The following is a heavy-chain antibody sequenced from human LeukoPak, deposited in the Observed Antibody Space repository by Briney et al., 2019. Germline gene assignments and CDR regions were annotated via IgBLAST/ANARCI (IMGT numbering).Heavy chain of an antibody. CDR1: GLSFSSFA. J-gene: IGHJ5*02. Sequence: GGSLRLSCAASGLSFSSFAMNWVRQAPGKGLVWVSYISSSSATIYYADSVKGRFTISRDNAKNSLSLQMNSLGAEDTAVYYCARERGGTGGSYDLWGQGTLVTVSS. CDR3: ARERGGTGGSYDL. CDR2: ISSSSATI. V-gene: IGHV3-48*03. D-gene: IGHD3-10*01.